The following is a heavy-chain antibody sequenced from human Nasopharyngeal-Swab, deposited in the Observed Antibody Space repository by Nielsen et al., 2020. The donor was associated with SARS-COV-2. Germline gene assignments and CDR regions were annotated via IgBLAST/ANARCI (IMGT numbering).Heavy chain of an antibody. V-gene: IGHV3-53*01. D-gene: IGHD3-16*01. CDR3: AKEATLGGVGDYYYMDV. J-gene: IGHJ6*03. CDR1: GFTVSINY. CDR2: IYSGGST. Sequence: GESLKISCAASGFTVSINYMSWVRQAPGKGLEWVSVIYSGGSTYYADSVKGRFTISRDNSKNTLYLQMNSLRADDTAVYYCAKEATLGGVGDYYYMDVWGKGTTVTVSS.